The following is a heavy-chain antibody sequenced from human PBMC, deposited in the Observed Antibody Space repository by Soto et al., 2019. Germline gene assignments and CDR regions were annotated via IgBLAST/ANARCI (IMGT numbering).Heavy chain of an antibody. Sequence: QLQLQESGPGLVKPSETLSLTCTVSGGSISSSTHYWGWIRQPPGTGLEGIGSIYYSGSTYYNPTLKSQVTISVATAMTQFSLKLSSVTAADTAVYYCERQDTAMVRWEYYYGMDVWGQGSTVTVSS. V-gene: IGHV4-39*01. CDR3: ERQDTAMVRWEYYYGMDV. CDR2: IYYSGST. J-gene: IGHJ6*02. CDR1: GGSISSSTHY. D-gene: IGHD5-18*01.